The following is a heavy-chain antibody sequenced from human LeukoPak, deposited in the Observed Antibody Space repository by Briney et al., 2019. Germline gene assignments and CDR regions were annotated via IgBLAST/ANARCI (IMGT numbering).Heavy chain of an antibody. Sequence: SETLSLTCAVYGGSFSGYYWSWIRQPPGKGLEWIGEINHSGSTNYNPSLKSRVTIPVDTSKNQFSLKLSSVTAADTAVYYCARAIHYYDSSGPPDWGQGTLVTVSS. CDR1: GGSFSGYY. V-gene: IGHV4-34*01. CDR3: ARAIHYYDSSGPPD. D-gene: IGHD3-22*01. J-gene: IGHJ4*02. CDR2: INHSGST.